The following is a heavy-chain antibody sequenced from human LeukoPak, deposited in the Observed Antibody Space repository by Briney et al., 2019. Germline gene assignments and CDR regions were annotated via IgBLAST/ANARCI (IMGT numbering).Heavy chain of an antibody. D-gene: IGHD3-22*01. CDR1: GFTFSNYW. V-gene: IGHV3-7*01. J-gene: IGHJ4*02. Sequence: GGSLRLSCATSGFTFSNYWMTWVRQAPGKGLEWMANIKHDGSEEFYVDSVKGRFTISRDNAKNSLYLQMNSLRAEDTAVYYCARQFYDSSGYYCTPSDYWGQGTLVTVSS. CDR2: IKHDGSEE. CDR3: ARQFYDSSGYYCTPSDY.